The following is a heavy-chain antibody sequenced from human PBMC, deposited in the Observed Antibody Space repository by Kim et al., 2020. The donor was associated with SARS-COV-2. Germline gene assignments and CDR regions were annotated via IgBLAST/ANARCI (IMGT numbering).Heavy chain of an antibody. CDR3: ARVRGLTGYYYYYGMDV. Sequence: ASVKVSCKASGYTFTSYGISWVRQAPGQGLEWMGWISAYNGNTNYAQKLQGRVTMTTDTSTSTAYMELRSLRSDDTAVYYCARVRGLTGYYYYYGMDVWGQGTTVTVSS. CDR1: GYTFTSYG. V-gene: IGHV1-18*01. D-gene: IGHD3-9*01. CDR2: ISAYNGNT. J-gene: IGHJ6*02.